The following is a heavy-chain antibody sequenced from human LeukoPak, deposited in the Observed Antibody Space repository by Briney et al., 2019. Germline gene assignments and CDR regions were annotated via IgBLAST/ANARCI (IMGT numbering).Heavy chain of an antibody. Sequence: GGSLRLSCAASGFAFSSYPMHWVRQALGKGLEWVALISGDGSNKYYADSVKGRFTISRDNSKNTLYLQMNSLRAGDTAVYYCARDRSYSSSWEYFQHWGQGTLVTVSS. D-gene: IGHD6-13*01. J-gene: IGHJ1*01. CDR3: ARDRSYSSSWEYFQH. V-gene: IGHV3-30-3*01. CDR1: GFAFSSYP. CDR2: ISGDGSNK.